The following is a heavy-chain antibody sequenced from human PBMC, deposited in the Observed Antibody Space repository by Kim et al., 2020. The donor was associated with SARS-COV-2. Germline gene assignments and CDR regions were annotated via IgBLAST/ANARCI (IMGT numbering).Heavy chain of an antibody. Sequence: GGSLRLSCAASGFTFSSYGMHWVRQAPGKGLEWVAVISYDGSNKYYADSVKGRFTISRDNSKNTLYLQMNSLRAEDTAVYYCAKDWTTVTRAPNWFDPWG. CDR2: ISYDGSNK. CDR1: GFTFSSYG. D-gene: IGHD4-17*01. V-gene: IGHV3-30*18. J-gene: IGHJ5*02. CDR3: AKDWTTVTRAPNWFDP.